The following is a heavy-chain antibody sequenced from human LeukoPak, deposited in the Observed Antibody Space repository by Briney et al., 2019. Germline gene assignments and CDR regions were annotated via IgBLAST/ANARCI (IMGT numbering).Heavy chain of an antibody. CDR3: ARGGHGSGSYYNYINRYYYGMDV. Sequence: PSETLSLTCAVYGGSFSGYYWSWIRQPPGKGLEWIGEINHSGSTNYNPSLKSRVTISVDTSKNQFSLELSSVTAADTAVYYCARGGHGSGSYYNYINRYYYGMDVWGQGTTVTVSS. D-gene: IGHD3-10*01. CDR1: GGSFSGYY. V-gene: IGHV4-34*01. J-gene: IGHJ6*02. CDR2: INHSGST.